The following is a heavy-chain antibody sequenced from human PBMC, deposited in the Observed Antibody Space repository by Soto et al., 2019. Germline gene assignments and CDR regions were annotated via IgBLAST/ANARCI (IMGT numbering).Heavy chain of an antibody. V-gene: IGHV3-7*01. CDR3: GRGPADYYYYYYLDG. Sequence: PGESLKISCAASGFTFSSYCMSWVRQAPGKGLERVASIKQDGSEKYYVDSVKGRFTISRDNAENSLYLQMNSLRAEDTAVYYCGRGPADYYYYYYLDGWGKGTTVTVPS. J-gene: IGHJ6*03. CDR2: IKQDGSEK. CDR1: GFTFSSYC.